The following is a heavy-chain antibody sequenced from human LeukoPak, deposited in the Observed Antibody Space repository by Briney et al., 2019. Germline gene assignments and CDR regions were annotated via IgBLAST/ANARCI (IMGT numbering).Heavy chain of an antibody. J-gene: IGHJ3*02. Sequence: GGSLRLSCAASGFTFSSYAMSWVRQTPGKGLEWVSVISGSGGSTYYADSVKGRFTISRDNSKNTLYLQMNSLRAADTAVYYCAKSNGYGLVDIWGQGTMVTVSS. V-gene: IGHV3-23*01. CDR3: AKSNGYGLVDI. CDR2: ISGSGGST. D-gene: IGHD3-10*01. CDR1: GFTFSSYA.